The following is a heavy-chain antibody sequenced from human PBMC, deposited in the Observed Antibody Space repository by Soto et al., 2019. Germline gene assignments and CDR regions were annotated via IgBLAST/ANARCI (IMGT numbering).Heavy chain of an antibody. CDR3: ARAGQWLFAL. D-gene: IGHD6-19*01. V-gene: IGHV6-1*01. Sequence: PSQTLSLTCAISGDSVSSKSAGWNWIRQSPSRGLEWLGRTYYRSKWYSEYAVSVKGRITINPDTSKNQFSLQLNSVTPEDTALYYCARAGQWLFALWGQGTQVTVSS. CDR2: TYYRSKWYS. J-gene: IGHJ4*02. CDR1: GDSVSSKSAG.